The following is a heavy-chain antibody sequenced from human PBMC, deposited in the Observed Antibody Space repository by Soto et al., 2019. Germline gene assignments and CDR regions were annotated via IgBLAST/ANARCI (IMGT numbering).Heavy chain of an antibody. CDR3: AGVKSSSSWYIRLAALDI. Sequence: ASVKVSCKASGYTFTSYDINWVRQATGQGLEWMGWMNPNSGNTGYAQKFQGRVTMTRNTSISTAYMELSSLRSEDTAVYYCAGVKSSSSWYIRLAALDIWGQGTMVTVSS. CDR2: MNPNSGNT. V-gene: IGHV1-8*01. J-gene: IGHJ3*02. CDR1: GYTFTSYD. D-gene: IGHD6-13*01.